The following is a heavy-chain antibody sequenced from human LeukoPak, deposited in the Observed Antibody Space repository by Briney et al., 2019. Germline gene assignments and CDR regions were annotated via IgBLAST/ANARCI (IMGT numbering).Heavy chain of an antibody. CDR3: AKDQQGDLDY. Sequence: ASVKVSCKASGYTFTGYYMHWVRQAPGQGLEWMGWINPSSGGTNYAQKFQGRVTMNRDTSISTAYMELSRLRSDDTAVYYCAKDQQGDLDYWGQGTLVTVCS. J-gene: IGHJ4*02. CDR2: INPSSGGT. D-gene: IGHD6-13*01. CDR1: GYTFTGYY. V-gene: IGHV1-2*02.